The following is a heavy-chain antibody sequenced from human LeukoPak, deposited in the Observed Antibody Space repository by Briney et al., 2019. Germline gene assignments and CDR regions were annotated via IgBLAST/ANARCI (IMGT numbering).Heavy chain of an antibody. V-gene: IGHV1-18*01. CDR3: ARVFCSSTSCHGMAWGWFDP. CDR1: GYTFTSYG. J-gene: IGHJ5*02. D-gene: IGHD2-2*01. CDR2: ISAYNGNT. Sequence: ASVKVSCKASGYTFTSYGISWVRQAPGQGLEWMGWISAYNGNTNYAQKLQGRVTMTTDTPTSTAYMELRSLRSDDTAVYYCARVFCSSTSCHGMAWGWFDPWGQGTLVTVSS.